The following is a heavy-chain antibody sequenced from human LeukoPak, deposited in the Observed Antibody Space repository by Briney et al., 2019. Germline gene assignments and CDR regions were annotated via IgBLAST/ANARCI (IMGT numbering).Heavy chain of an antibody. CDR1: GFTFSSYW. Sequence: GGSLRLSCVASGFTFSSYWMHWVRQAPGKGLVWVSRINSDGRSTSYADSVKGRFTISRDNAKNTLYLQMNSLRAEDSAVYYCARDQPYCSGGICYFDYWGQGTLVSVSS. D-gene: IGHD2-15*01. CDR2: INSDGRST. CDR3: ARDQPYCSGGICYFDY. J-gene: IGHJ4*02. V-gene: IGHV3-74*01.